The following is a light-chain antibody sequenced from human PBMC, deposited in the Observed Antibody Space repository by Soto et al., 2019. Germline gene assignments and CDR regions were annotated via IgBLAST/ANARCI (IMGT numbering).Light chain of an antibody. V-gene: IGLV2-14*01. J-gene: IGLJ2*01. CDR1: SSDIGNYDF. Sequence: QSVLTQSASVSGSPGQSITISCTGTSSDIGNYDFVSWYKQVPGTAPKAMIYEVSSRPSGVSNRFSGSKSGNTASLTISGLQAEDEAYYYCSSYTTSTSFILFGGGTQLTVL. CDR3: SSYTTSTSFIL. CDR2: EVS.